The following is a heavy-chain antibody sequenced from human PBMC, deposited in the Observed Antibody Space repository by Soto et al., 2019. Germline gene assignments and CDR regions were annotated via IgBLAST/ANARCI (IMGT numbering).Heavy chain of an antibody. J-gene: IGHJ4*02. Sequence: GGSLRLSCAASGFTVGTNYMSWVRQAPGKGLEWVSVIYSGGTTYYADSVKGRFTISRDIFKNTVYLQMNSLRAEDTAVYYCATGYNNNWGGGWGQGTLVTVSS. CDR2: IYSGGTT. CDR1: GFTVGTNY. V-gene: IGHV3-66*01. D-gene: IGHD6-13*01. CDR3: ATGYNNNWGGG.